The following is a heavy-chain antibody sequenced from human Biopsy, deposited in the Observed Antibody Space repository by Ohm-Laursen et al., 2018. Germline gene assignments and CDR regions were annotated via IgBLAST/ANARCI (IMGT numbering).Heavy chain of an antibody. CDR3: AREGTSVTFFGKISDYYFDF. CDR1: GYTFTNYA. J-gene: IGHJ4*02. Sequence: GASVKVSCKASGYTFTNYAINWVRQAPGQGLEWLGWISVKTGNTNYTQKLQGRVTMTTDTSTNTAYMELRSLRSDDTALYYCAREGTSVTFFGKISDYYFDFWGPGTVSPSPQ. CDR2: ISVKTGNT. V-gene: IGHV1-18*01. D-gene: IGHD3-3*01.